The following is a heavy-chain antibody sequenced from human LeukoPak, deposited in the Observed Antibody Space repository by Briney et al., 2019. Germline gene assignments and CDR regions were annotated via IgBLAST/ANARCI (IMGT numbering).Heavy chain of an antibody. CDR3: ARGEEWFDP. V-gene: IGHV3-11*01. J-gene: IGHJ5*02. Sequence: GGSLRLSCAASGVPFSRNYMSWIRQAPGKGLEWVAYISSSGSTIYYADSVKGRFTISRDNAKNSLYLQMNSLRAEDTAVYYCARGEEWFDPWGQGTLVTVSS. CDR2: ISSSGSTI. CDR1: GVPFSRNY.